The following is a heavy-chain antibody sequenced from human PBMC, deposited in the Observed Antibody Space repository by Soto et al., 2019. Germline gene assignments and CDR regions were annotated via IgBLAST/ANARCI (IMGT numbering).Heavy chain of an antibody. V-gene: IGHV4-38-2*02. CDR1: GYSISSGYY. D-gene: IGHD3-10*01. CDR2: VYHNGIM. J-gene: IGHJ4*01. CDR3: AALWFGELAYNY. Sequence: PSETLSLTCSVSGYSISSGYYWGWVRQAPGKGLEWLGSVYHNGIMFHNPSFQSRVTISVDTSKNQFSLNLRSVTAADTAVYYCAALWFGELAYNYWGNGILVTVSS.